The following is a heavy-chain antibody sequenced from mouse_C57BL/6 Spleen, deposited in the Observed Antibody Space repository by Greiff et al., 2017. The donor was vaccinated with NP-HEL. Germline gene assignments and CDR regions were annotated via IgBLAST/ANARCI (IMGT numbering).Heavy chain of an antibody. Sequence: QVQLQQSGAELVRPGASVTLSCKASGYTFTDYEMHWVKQTPVHGLEWIGAIDPETGGTAYNQKFKGKAILTADKSSSTAYMELRSLTSEDSAVYYCTRPNYYGLDYWGQGTTLTVSS. V-gene: IGHV1-15*01. CDR1: GYTFTDYE. D-gene: IGHD1-1*01. CDR2: IDPETGGT. CDR3: TRPNYYGLDY. J-gene: IGHJ2*01.